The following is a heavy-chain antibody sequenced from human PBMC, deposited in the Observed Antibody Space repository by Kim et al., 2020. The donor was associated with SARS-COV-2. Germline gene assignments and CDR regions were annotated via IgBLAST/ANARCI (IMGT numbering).Heavy chain of an antibody. V-gene: IGHV3-23*01. J-gene: IGHJ6*01. D-gene: IGHD3-3*01. CDR1: GFTFSNSY. Sequence: GGSLRLSCAASGFTFSNSYMSWVRQAPGRGLEWVSAIYGSGSTNYYAAFVSSRSIITNVTSNTLLSLLKNCLIAEHTVFYFVATLESDRWSSHVMD. CDR3: ATLESDRWSSHVMD. CDR2: IYGSGSTN.